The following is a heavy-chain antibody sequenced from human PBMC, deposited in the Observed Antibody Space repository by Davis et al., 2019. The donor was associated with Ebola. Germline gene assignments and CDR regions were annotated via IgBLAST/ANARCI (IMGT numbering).Heavy chain of an antibody. CDR2: IYSGGST. J-gene: IGHJ6*02. Sequence: GGSLRLSCAASGFTVSSNYMSWVRQAPGKGLEWVSVIYSGGSTYYADSVKGRFTISRDNSKNTLYLQMNSLKAEDTAVYYCARDRARYCSGGSCYYYGMDVWGQGTTVTVSS. CDR3: ARDRARYCSGGSCYYYGMDV. D-gene: IGHD2-15*01. CDR1: GFTVSSNY. V-gene: IGHV3-53*01.